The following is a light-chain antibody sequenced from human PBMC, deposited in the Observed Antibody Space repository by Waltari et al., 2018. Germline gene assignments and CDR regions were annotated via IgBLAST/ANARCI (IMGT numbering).Light chain of an antibody. V-gene: IGLV3-19*01. J-gene: IGLJ3*02. Sequence: SSELTQGPDVSVALGQTVKITCQGDSLRTSYASWYQLKPGQAPVLVLFGKEKRPSGIPDRISGYSSGTTSSLTITGAQAEDEADYYCHSRKGRDNQVVFGGGTKLTVL. CDR3: HSRKGRDNQVV. CDR1: SLRTSY. CDR2: GKE.